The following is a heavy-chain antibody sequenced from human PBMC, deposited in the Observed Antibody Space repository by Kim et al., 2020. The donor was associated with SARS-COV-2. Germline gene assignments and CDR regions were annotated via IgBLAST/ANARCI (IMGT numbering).Heavy chain of an antibody. D-gene: IGHD7-27*01. J-gene: IGHJ6*02. Sequence: ADSVVARLTIARDNSESTLYLQMNSLRAEDTAIYFCAMGNWGSPSYSGMDVWGQGTTVTVSS. V-gene: IGHV3-23*01. CDR3: AMGNWGSPSYSGMDV.